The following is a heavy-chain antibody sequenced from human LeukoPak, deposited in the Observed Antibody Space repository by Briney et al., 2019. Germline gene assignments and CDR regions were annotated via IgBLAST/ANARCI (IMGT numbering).Heavy chain of an antibody. CDR1: GYTFTGYY. V-gene: IGHV1-2*02. CDR3: ARDLGYCSGGSCYEFDY. J-gene: IGHJ4*02. D-gene: IGHD2-15*01. CDR2: IYPNSGGT. Sequence: ASVKVSCKASGYTFTGYYMHWVRQAPGQGLEWMGWIYPNSGGTNYAQKFQGRVTMTRDTSISTAYMELSRLRSDDTAVYYCARDLGYCSGGSCYEFDYWGQGTLVTVSS.